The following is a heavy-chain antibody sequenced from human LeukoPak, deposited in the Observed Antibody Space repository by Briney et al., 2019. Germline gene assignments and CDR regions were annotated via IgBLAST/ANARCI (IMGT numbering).Heavy chain of an antibody. CDR1: GFXFNIYS. J-gene: IGHJ3*02. V-gene: IGHV3-48*02. Sequence: PGGSLRLSCAASGFXFNIYSMNWVRQAPGRGLEWVSYIDSSSSSKYYADSVKGRCTISRDNAKYSVNLQMNSLRDEDTAVYYCARNSLYAFDIWGQGTMVTVSS. CDR3: ARNSLYAFDI. CDR2: IDSSSSSK.